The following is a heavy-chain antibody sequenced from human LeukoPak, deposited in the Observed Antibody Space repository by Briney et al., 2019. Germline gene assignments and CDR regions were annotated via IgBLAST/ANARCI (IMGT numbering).Heavy chain of an antibody. Sequence: QXXXKGLEWMGIIYPGDSDTRYSPSFQGQVTISADKSISTAYLQWSSLKASDTAMYYCARQYCSGGSCYLDYWGQGTLVTVSS. CDR2: IYPGDSDT. CDR3: ARQYCSGGSCYLDY. D-gene: IGHD2-15*01. V-gene: IGHV5-51*01. J-gene: IGHJ4*02.